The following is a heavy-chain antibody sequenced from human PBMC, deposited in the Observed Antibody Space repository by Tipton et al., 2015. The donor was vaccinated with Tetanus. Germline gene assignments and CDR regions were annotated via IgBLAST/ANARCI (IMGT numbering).Heavy chain of an antibody. CDR1: GGSVRSGSYY. CDR3: ARDRGVRGGYYYYHGMDV. J-gene: IGHJ6*02. CDR2: ISYSGST. Sequence: TLSLTCTVSGGSVRSGSYYWNWIRQPPGKGLEWIGYISYSGSTYYNPSLKSRVTISVDTSQKQISLKVNSVTAADTAVYYCARDRGVRGGYYYYHGMDVWGQGTTVTVSS. V-gene: IGHV4-61*01. D-gene: IGHD3-10*01.